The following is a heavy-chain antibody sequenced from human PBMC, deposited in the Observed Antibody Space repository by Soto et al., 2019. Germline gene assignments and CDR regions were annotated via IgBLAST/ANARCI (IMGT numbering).Heavy chain of an antibody. CDR1: GFTFSSYA. CDR2: ISGSDGST. D-gene: IGHD2-15*01. CDR3: AKDDGVVVVAAIDY. V-gene: IGHV3-23*01. Sequence: EVQLLESGGGLVQPGGSLRLSCAASGFTFSSYAMSWVRQAPGKGLEWVSAISGSDGSTYYADSVKGRFTISRDNSKNTLYLQMNSLRAEDTAVYYCAKDDGVVVVAAIDYWGQGTLVTVSS. J-gene: IGHJ4*02.